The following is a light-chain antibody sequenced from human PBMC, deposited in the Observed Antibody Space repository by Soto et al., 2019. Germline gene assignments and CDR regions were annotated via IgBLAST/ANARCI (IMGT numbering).Light chain of an antibody. J-gene: IGLJ3*02. CDR1: SSDVGGYNY. CDR2: EVS. V-gene: IGLV2-14*01. CDR3: QSSDNSLSVSDFV. Sequence: QSVLTQPASVSGSPGQSITISCTGTSSDVGGYNYVSWYQQHPGKAPKLMIYEVSNRPSGVPDRFSGSKSGTSASLAITGLQADDEADYYCQSSDNSLSVSDFVFGGGTKLTVL.